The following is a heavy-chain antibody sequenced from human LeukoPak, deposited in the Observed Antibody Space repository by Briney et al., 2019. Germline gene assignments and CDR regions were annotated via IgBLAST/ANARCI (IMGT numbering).Heavy chain of an antibody. Sequence: SETLSLTCTAPGGSLNNYYWSWIRQPPGTGLEYIGYIYFSGSTNYNPSLKSRVSISVETSKNPLSLRLASATAAATAGRCFARGRFELPHWGQGTLVTVSS. J-gene: IGHJ4*02. CDR3: ARGRFELPH. CDR2: IYFSGST. CDR1: GGSLNNYY. D-gene: IGHD2-15*01. V-gene: IGHV4-59*01.